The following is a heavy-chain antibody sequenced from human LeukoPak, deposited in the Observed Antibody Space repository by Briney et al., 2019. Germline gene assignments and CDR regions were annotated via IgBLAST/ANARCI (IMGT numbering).Heavy chain of an antibody. V-gene: IGHV1-69*13. Sequence: GASVKVSCKASGGTFSSYAISWVRQAPGQGLEWMGGIIPIFGTANYAQKFQGRVTITADESTSTAYMELSSLRSDDTAVYYCARAPRYCSSTSCYAPPGVDYYYYGMDVWGQGTTVTVSS. J-gene: IGHJ6*02. D-gene: IGHD2-2*01. CDR3: ARAPRYCSSTSCYAPPGVDYYYYGMDV. CDR1: GGTFSSYA. CDR2: IIPIFGTA.